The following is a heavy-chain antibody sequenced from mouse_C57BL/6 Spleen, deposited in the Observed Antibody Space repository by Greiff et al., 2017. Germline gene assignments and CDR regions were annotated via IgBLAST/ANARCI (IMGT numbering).Heavy chain of an antibody. D-gene: IGHD2-3*01. J-gene: IGHJ2*01. CDR2: IRVKSDNYAT. CDR1: GFTFSNYW. CDR3: TGHGYYGY. Sequence: EVNLVESGGGLVQPGGSMKLSCVASGFTFSNYWMNWVRQSPEQGLEWVAQIRVKSDNYATHYAESVKGRFTISRDDSKRSVYLQMNNLRAEDTGIYYCTGHGYYGYWGQGTTLTVSS. V-gene: IGHV6-3*01.